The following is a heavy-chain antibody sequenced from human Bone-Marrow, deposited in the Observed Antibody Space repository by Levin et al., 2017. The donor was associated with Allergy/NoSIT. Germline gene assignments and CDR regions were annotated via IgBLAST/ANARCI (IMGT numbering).Heavy chain of an antibody. CDR2: IIGYNGDT. V-gene: IGHV1-18*01. Sequence: KTGESLKISCKSSGYNFDDFAITWVRQAPGQGLEWMGSIIGYNGDTTYAQKFQDRVSITTDKYSRTTYMEMRSLRPDDSAVFYCARVQGIVAEPPPITHYGMDVWGQGTTVTVSS. J-gene: IGHJ6*01. D-gene: IGHD3-10*01. CDR3: ARVQGIVAEPPPITHYGMDV. CDR1: GYNFDDFA.